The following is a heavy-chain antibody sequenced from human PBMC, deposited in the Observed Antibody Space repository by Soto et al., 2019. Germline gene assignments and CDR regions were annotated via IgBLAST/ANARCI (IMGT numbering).Heavy chain of an antibody. D-gene: IGHD2-2*01. CDR1: GGSISSYY. Sequence: SETLSLTCTVSGGSISSYYWSWIRQPPGKGLEWIGYIYYSGSTNYNPSLKSRVTISVDTSKNQFSLKLSSVTAADTAVYYCARLKTTDCSSTSCPDQSTDNFDYWGQGTLVTVSS. CDR2: IYYSGST. CDR3: ARLKTTDCSSTSCPDQSTDNFDY. J-gene: IGHJ4*02. V-gene: IGHV4-59*01.